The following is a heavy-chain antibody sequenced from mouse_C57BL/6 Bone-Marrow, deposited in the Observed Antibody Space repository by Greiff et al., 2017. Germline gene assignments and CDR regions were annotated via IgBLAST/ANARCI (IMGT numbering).Heavy chain of an antibody. CDR3: TRCRRSWFAY. Sequence: VQLQQSGAELVRPGASVKLSCTASGFNITGYYMHWVKQRPEQGLEWIGRIDPAAGDTEYAPQFQGKATMTADTSSNTAYLQLSSLTSEDTAVYYCTRCRRSWFAYGGQETLVTVSA. CDR2: IDPAAGDT. D-gene: IGHD1-1*01. V-gene: IGHV14-1*01. J-gene: IGHJ3*01. CDR1: GFNITGYY.